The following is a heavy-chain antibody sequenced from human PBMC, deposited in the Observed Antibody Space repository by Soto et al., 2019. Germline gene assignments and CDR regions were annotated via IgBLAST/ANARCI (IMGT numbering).Heavy chain of an antibody. D-gene: IGHD3-22*01. V-gene: IGHV4-39*01. J-gene: IGHJ5*02. CDR2: IFYSGGT. CDR3: ARQASGYYCGWFDP. CDR1: GGSILDSTYY. Sequence: QLLLQESGPGLVKPSETLSLTCTVSGGSILDSTYYWAWIRQSPGKGLEWIGTIFYSGGTFYTPSLKRRGAMSVDSSNNQFSLKLSSVTAADTAVYYCARQASGYYCGWFDPWGPGNLVSVSS.